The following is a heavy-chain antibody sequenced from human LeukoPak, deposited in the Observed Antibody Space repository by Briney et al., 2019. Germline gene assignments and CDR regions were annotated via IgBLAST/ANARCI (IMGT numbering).Heavy chain of an antibody. CDR3: ARGNYYDSSGYYRF. Sequence: TSSETLSLTCTVSGGSISSGDYYWSWIRQPPGKGLEWIGYIYYSGSTYYNPSLKSRVTISVDTSKNQFSLKLSSVTAADTAVYYCARGNYYDSSGYYRFWGQGTLVTVSS. J-gene: IGHJ4*02. D-gene: IGHD3-22*01. CDR2: IYYSGST. V-gene: IGHV4-30-4*08. CDR1: GGSISSGDYY.